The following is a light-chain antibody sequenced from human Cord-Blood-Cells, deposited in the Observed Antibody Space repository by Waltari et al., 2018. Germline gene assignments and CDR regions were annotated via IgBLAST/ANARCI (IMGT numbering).Light chain of an antibody. CDR3: QQSYSTLTWT. V-gene: IGKV1-39*01. J-gene: IGKJ1*01. CDR1: QSISSY. CDR2: AAS. Sequence: DIQMTQSPSSLSASVGDRVTITCRASQSISSYLNWYQQKPGKAPKLLIYAASSLQSGVPSRFSGSGSGTECTLTISSLQPEDFATYYCQQSYSTLTWTFGQGTKVEIK.